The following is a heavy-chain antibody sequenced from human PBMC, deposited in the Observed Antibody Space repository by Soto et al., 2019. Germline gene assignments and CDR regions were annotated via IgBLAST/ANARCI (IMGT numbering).Heavy chain of an antibody. CDR3: AGTPGLAALKFYYYYYYGMDV. V-gene: IGHV4-4*07. Sequence: SVTLSLACTVSGGSISSYYWSWIRQPAGKGLEWIGRIYTSGSTNYNPSLKSRVTMSVDTSKNQFSLKLSSVTAADTAVYYCAGTPGLAALKFYYYYYYGMDVWGQGTTVTVSS. CDR2: IYTSGST. J-gene: IGHJ6*02. CDR1: GGSISSYY. D-gene: IGHD6-13*01.